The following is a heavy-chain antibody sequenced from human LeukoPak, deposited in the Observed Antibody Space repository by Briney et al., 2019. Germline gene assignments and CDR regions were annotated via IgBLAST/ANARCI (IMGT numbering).Heavy chain of an antibody. CDR2: IYYSGST. CDR3: ARGRSSSWYPGDY. D-gene: IGHD6-13*01. V-gene: IGHV4-59*01. J-gene: IGHJ4*02. Sequence: SETLSLTCTVSGGSISSYYWSWLRQPPGKGLEWIGYIYYSGSTNYNPSLKSRVTISVDTSKNQFSLKLSSVTAADTAVYYCARGRSSSWYPGDYWGQGTLVTVSS. CDR1: GGSISSYY.